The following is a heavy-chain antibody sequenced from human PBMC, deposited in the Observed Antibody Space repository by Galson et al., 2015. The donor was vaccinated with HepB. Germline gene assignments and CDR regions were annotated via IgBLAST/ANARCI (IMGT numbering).Heavy chain of an antibody. V-gene: IGHV7-4-1*02. CDR3: GRGGWYSDY. Sequence: SVKVSCKASGHTFNTYAMNWVRQAPGQGLEWMGWINTNTGNPTYAQGFTGRFVFSLDTSVSTAYLEISSLKAEDTAVYYCGRGGWYSDYWGQGTLVTVSS. CDR2: INTNTGNP. J-gene: IGHJ4*02. CDR1: GHTFNTYA. D-gene: IGHD6-19*01.